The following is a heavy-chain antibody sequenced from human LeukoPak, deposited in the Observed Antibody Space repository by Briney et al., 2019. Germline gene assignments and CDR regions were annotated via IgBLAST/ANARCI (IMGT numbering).Heavy chain of an antibody. J-gene: IGHJ4*02. Sequence: SVKVSCKASGGTFSSYAISWVRQAPGQGLEWMGGIIPIFGTANYAQEFQGRVTITADKSTSTAYMELSSLRSEDTAVYYCAREYYDILPGYYNPGYWGQGTLVTVSS. CDR2: IIPIFGTA. V-gene: IGHV1-69*06. CDR1: GGTFSSYA. CDR3: AREYYDILPGYYNPGY. D-gene: IGHD3-9*01.